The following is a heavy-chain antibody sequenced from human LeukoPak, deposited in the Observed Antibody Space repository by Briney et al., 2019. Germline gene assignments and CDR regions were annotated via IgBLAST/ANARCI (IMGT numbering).Heavy chain of an antibody. Sequence: GASVKVSCKASGYTFTGYYMHWVRQAPGQGLEWMGWINPNSGGTNYAQKFQGRVTMTRDTSISTAYMELSRLRSDDTAVYYCARGYGGNQGHDAFDIWGQGTMVTVSS. CDR2: INPNSGGT. D-gene: IGHD4-23*01. CDR3: ARGYGGNQGHDAFDI. CDR1: GYTFTGYY. J-gene: IGHJ3*02. V-gene: IGHV1-2*02.